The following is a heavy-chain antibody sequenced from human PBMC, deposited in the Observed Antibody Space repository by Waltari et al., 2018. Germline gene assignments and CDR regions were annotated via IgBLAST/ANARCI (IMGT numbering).Heavy chain of an antibody. CDR1: GYTFTQYA. CDR3: ARVRCSGGSCYSGFDI. J-gene: IGHJ4*02. D-gene: IGHD2-15*01. Sequence: QVHLVQSGSELKKPGASVKVSCKASGYTFTQYAINWVRQAPGQGLEWMGWIGTNSGNPTYAQGFTGRFVFSLDTSVSTTYLEISNLKAEDTAIYYCARVRCSGGSCYSGFDIWGQGTLVTVSS. CDR2: IGTNSGNP. V-gene: IGHV7-4-1*02.